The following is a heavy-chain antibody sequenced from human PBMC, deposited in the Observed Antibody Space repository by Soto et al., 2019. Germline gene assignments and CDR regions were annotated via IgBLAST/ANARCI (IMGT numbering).Heavy chain of an antibody. J-gene: IGHJ5*02. CDR2: IYTSGNT. V-gene: IGHV4-4*07. Sequence: QVQLQESGPGLVKPSETLSLTCTVSGGSISNYYWSWIRQPAGRGLEGIGRIYTSGNTNYNPSLKGRVTRSVDMSKNQFSLKLSSVAAAGTAVYYCARVDNGDNGRAFDPWGQGNLVPVSS. D-gene: IGHD4-17*01. CDR1: GGSISNYY. CDR3: ARVDNGDNGRAFDP.